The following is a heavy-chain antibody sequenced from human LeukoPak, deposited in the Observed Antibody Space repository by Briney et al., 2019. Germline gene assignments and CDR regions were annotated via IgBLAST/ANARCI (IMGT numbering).Heavy chain of an antibody. D-gene: IGHD3-10*01. Sequence: PSETLSLTCTVSGGSISSSSYYWGWIRQPPGKGLEWIGSIYYSGSTYYNPSLKSRVTISVDTSKNQFSLKPSSVTAADTAVYCCASNFYGSGTPPAFDIWGQGTMVTVSS. CDR2: IYYSGST. CDR1: GGSISSSSYY. J-gene: IGHJ3*02. CDR3: ASNFYGSGTPPAFDI. V-gene: IGHV4-39*01.